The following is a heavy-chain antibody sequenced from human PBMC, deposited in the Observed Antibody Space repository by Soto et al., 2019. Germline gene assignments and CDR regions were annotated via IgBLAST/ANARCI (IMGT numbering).Heavy chain of an antibody. J-gene: IGHJ4*02. CDR3: AKGGSMIVVVIAHFDY. D-gene: IGHD3-22*01. CDR2: ISCSSSTI. CDR1: GFTFSSYS. Sequence: HPGGSLRLSCAASGFTFSSYSMNWVRQAPGKGLEWVSYISCSSSTIYYADSVKGRFTISRDNAKNSLYLQMNSLRAEDTAVYYCAKGGSMIVVVIAHFDYWGQGTLVTVSS. V-gene: IGHV3-48*01.